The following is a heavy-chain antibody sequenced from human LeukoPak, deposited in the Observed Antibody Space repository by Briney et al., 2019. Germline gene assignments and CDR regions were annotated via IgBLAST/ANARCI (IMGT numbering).Heavy chain of an antibody. CDR1: GGSISSSSYI. Sequence: PSETLSLTCTVSGGSISSSSYIWGWIRQPPGKGLEWIGSIYYSGSTYYNPSLKSRVTISVDTSKNQFSLKLSSVTAADTAVYYCARDGGRRSGYSSSWYVNWFDPWAREPWSPSPQ. D-gene: IGHD6-13*01. CDR2: IYYSGST. CDR3: ARDGGRRSGYSSSWYVNWFDP. V-gene: IGHV4-39*07. J-gene: IGHJ5*02.